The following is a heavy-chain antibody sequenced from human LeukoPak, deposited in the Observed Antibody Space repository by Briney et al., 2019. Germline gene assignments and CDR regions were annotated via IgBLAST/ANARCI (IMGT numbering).Heavy chain of an antibody. Sequence: SETLSLTCTVSGGSFSGHYWTWIRQPAGRGLEFIGRVYITGPTNYNASLLGRVTMSVDTSKSQFSLNLTSVTAADTAVYYCARAHTPLRPDYYYYLDVWGKGTTVTVS. CDR3: ARAHTPLRPDYYYYLDV. CDR1: GGSFSGHY. V-gene: IGHV4-4*07. D-gene: IGHD5-18*01. CDR2: VYITGPT. J-gene: IGHJ6*03.